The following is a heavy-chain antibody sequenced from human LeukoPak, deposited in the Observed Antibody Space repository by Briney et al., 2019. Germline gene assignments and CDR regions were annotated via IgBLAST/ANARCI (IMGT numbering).Heavy chain of an antibody. V-gene: IGHV4-61*02. Sequence: SETLSLTCTVSGGSISSGSYYWSWIRQPAGKGLEWIGRIYTSGSTNYNPSLKSRVTISVDTSKNQFSLKLSSVTAADTAVYYCARQRFGLGATLFDYWGQGTLVTVSS. CDR3: ARQRFGLGATLFDY. D-gene: IGHD1-26*01. J-gene: IGHJ4*02. CDR2: IYTSGST. CDR1: GGSISSGSYY.